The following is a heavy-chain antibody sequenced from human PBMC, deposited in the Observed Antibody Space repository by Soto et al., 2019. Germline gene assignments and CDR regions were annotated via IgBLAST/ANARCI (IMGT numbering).Heavy chain of an antibody. Sequence: QVLLVESGGGVVQPGRSLRLSCAASGSIFRGYGMHWVRQAPGKGLEWVAVIRFDGSNINYADFVMGRFTISRDNSKNTLYLGMNSLRVEDTAVYYCARGGVGATAFWGYLDYWGQGTLVTVSS. J-gene: IGHJ4*02. CDR1: GSIFRGYG. V-gene: IGHV3-33*01. CDR3: ARGGVGATAFWGYLDY. CDR2: IRFDGSNI. D-gene: IGHD2-15*01.